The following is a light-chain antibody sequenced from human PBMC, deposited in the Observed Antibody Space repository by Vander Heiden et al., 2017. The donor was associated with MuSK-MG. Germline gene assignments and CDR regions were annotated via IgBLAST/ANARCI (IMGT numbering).Light chain of an antibody. J-gene: IGKJ2*01. CDR3: QHEDSTPFT. Sequence: DIVMTQSPDSLAVSLGERATINCKSSQSVLYSSNNKNYLAWYQQKPGQPPKLLIYWASTRESGVPDRFSGSGSGTDFTLTISSLQAEDVAVYYCQHEDSTPFTFGQGTKMDIK. V-gene: IGKV4-1*01. CDR1: QSVLYSSNNKNY. CDR2: WAS.